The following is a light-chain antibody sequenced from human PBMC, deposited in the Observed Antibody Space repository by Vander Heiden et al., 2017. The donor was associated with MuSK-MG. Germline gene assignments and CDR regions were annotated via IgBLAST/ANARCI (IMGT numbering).Light chain of an antibody. CDR1: QSISSY. V-gene: IGKV1-39*01. J-gene: IGKJ3*01. CDR3: QQTDNSPRT. Sequence: DIQMTQSPSSLSASVGDRVTITCRASQSISSYLNWYQQKPGQAPKYLIYGASNLQSGVPSRFSGSGSGTDFTLTISWLQPEDFAIYYCQQTDNSPRTFGHGTKVDIK. CDR2: GAS.